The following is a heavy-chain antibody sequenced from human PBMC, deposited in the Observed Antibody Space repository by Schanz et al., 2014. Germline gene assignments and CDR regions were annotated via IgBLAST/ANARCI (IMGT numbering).Heavy chain of an antibody. CDR2: ITYNGGTI. D-gene: IGHD1-26*01. Sequence: PGGSLRLSCAASGITFSSHSFNWVRQAPGKGLEWISYITYNGGTIYYADSVKGRFTISRDNSKNTVHLQMNSLRAEDTAVYYCARSRSGFYFDFWGQGTLVTVSS. CDR3: ARSRSGFYFDF. J-gene: IGHJ4*02. V-gene: IGHV3-48*01. CDR1: GITFSSHS.